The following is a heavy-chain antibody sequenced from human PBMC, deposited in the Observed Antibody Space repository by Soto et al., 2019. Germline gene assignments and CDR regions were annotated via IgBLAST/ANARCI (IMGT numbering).Heavy chain of an antibody. J-gene: IGHJ5*02. D-gene: IGHD2-15*01. CDR2: IYYSGST. Sequence: SETLSLTCAVSGGSISSGGYYWSWIRQPPGKGLEWIGYIYYSGSTYYNPSLKSRVTISVDTSKNQFSLKLSSVTAADTAVDYCAREVVEATHRLDRWGQGTLVTVSS. CDR1: GGSISSGGYY. V-gene: IGHV4-31*11. CDR3: AREVVEATHRLDR.